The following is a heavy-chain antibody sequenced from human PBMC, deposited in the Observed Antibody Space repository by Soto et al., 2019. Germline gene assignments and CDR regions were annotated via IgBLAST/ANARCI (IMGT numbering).Heavy chain of an antibody. D-gene: IGHD3-16*02. CDR2: ISAYNGNT. CDR1: GYTFPSYG. Sequence: QVQLVQSGAEVKKPGASVKVSCKASGYTFPSYGISWGRQATGQGLEWMGWISAYNGNTNYAQKLQGRVTMTPDTSTSTAYMELRSLRSDATAVYYCARYDSVWGSYRSPFDYWGQGTLVTVSS. CDR3: ARYDSVWGSYRSPFDY. J-gene: IGHJ4*02. V-gene: IGHV1-18*01.